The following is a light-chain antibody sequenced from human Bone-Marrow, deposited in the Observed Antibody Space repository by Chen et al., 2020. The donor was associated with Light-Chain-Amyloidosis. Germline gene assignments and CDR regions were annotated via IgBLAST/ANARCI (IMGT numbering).Light chain of an antibody. CDR2: DAC. J-gene: IGKJ5*01. V-gene: IGKV1-13*02. CDR3: QQSSSYPIT. CDR1: QGISND. Sequence: AIQLTQSPSSLSASVGDRVTITCRASQGISNDLFWYQQKQGKSPRLLMSDACTLESCVPSKFSGSGSGTDFALTIGSLQPGDFATYFCQQSSSYPITFGQGTRLDIK.